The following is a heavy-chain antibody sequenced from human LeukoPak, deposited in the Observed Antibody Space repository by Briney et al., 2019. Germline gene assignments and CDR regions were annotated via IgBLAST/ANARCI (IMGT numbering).Heavy chain of an antibody. D-gene: IGHD3-22*01. V-gene: IGHV3-33*01. CDR1: GFSISNHF. CDR2: IWSDGSNQ. Sequence: GRSLRLSCVASGFSISNHFMHWVRHPPGKGLEWVAVIWSDGSNQFYADSVKGRFTIARDNSMNTLYLQMNSLRAEDTAVYYCAREYYYDISGYFLDYWGQGTLVTVSS. CDR3: AREYYYDISGYFLDY. J-gene: IGHJ4*02.